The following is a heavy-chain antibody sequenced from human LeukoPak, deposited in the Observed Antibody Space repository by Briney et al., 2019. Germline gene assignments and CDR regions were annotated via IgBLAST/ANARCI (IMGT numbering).Heavy chain of an antibody. CDR3: ARQGGYNGKESDY. D-gene: IGHD5-24*01. Sequence: GESLKISCKTSGYSFTNNWIGWVRQMSGKGLEWMGIIYPGDSDTRYSPSFQGQVTISVDKSISTAYLQWSSLKASDTAMYYCARQGGYNGKESDYWGQGTLVTVSS. J-gene: IGHJ4*02. CDR2: IYPGDSDT. CDR1: GYSFTNNW. V-gene: IGHV5-51*01.